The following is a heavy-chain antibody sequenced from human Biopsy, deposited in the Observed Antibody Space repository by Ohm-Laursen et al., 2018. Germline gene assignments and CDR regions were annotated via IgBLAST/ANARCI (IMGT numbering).Heavy chain of an antibody. Sequence: ASSVKVSCKASGDTSRNLAIHWVRQAPGQGLEWMGWINTYNGNTNYAQNIQGRVTMTTDTSTSTAYMKLRSLRSDDTAVYYCARERGGYKRTDYWGQGTLVTVSS. CDR2: INTYNGNT. CDR1: GDTSRNLA. CDR3: ARERGGYKRTDY. D-gene: IGHD5-24*01. J-gene: IGHJ4*02. V-gene: IGHV1-18*01.